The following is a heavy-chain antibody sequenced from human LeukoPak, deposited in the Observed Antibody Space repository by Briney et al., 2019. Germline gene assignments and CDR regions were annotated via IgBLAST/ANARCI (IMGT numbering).Heavy chain of an antibody. CDR3: ARARAAARFDY. J-gene: IGHJ4*02. CDR2: ISSSSSYI. CDR1: GFTFSSYS. D-gene: IGHD6-6*01. V-gene: IGHV3-21*01. Sequence: PGASLRLSCAASGFTFSSYSMNWVRQAPGKGLEWVSSISSSSSYIYYADSVKGRFTISRDNAKNSLYLQMNSLRAEDTAVYYCARARAAARFDYWGQGTLGTVSS.